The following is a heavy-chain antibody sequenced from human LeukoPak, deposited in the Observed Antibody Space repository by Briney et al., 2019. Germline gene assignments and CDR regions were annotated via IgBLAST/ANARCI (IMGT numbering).Heavy chain of an antibody. V-gene: IGHV3-30-3*01. CDR3: ARSQLSLPEGWYFDL. J-gene: IGHJ2*01. CDR1: GSTFSSSA. CDR2: ISYDGSNK. Sequence: PLRLAWAAPGSTFSSSAMHRVRQAPGCGLEWVAVISYDGSNKYYEDSVNGRFTIYTDNSKNTLYLQMNSLRAEDTAVYYCARSQLSLPEGWYFDLWGRGTLVTVSS. D-gene: IGHD5-18*01.